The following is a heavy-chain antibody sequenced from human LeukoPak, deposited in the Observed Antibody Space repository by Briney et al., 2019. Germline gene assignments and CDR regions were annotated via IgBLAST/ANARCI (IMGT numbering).Heavy chain of an antibody. CDR1: GGTFSSYA. CDR3: ASSGGHIVVVPAARGDYYYYGMDV. J-gene: IGHJ6*02. D-gene: IGHD2-2*01. CDR2: IIPIFGTA. Sequence: AASVKVSCTASGGTFSSYAISWVRQAPGQGLEWMGGIIPIFGTANYAQKFQGRVTITADESTSTAYMELSSLRSEDTAVYYCASSGGHIVVVPAARGDYYYYGMDVWGQGTTVTVSS. V-gene: IGHV1-69*13.